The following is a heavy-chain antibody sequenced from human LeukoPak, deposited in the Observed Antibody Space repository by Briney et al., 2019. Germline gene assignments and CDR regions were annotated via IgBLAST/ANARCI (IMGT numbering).Heavy chain of an antibody. J-gene: IGHJ4*02. V-gene: IGHV3-23*01. Sequence: PGGSLRLSCAASGFTFSSYAMSWVRQAPGKGLEWVSAISGSGGSTYYADSVKGRFTISRDNSKNTLYLQMNSLRAEDTAVYYCAKDGTWIQLWLQPARTHFDYWGQGTLVTVSS. CDR2: ISGSGGST. D-gene: IGHD5-18*01. CDR3: AKDGTWIQLWLQPARTHFDY. CDR1: GFTFSSYA.